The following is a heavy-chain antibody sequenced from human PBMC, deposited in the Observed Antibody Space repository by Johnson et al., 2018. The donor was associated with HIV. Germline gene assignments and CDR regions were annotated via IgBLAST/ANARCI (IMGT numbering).Heavy chain of an antibody. CDR2: ISGSGGGT. J-gene: IGHJ3*02. CDR3: ARGAVVTAHDAFDI. Sequence: VQLVESGGGVVQAGRSLTLSCVGSGFTFTDYAIHWVRQPPGKGLEWVSTISGSGGGTNYADSVKGRFTISRDNSKNTLYLQMNSLRAEDTAVYYCARGAVVTAHDAFDIWGQGTMVTVSS. CDR1: GFTFTDYA. D-gene: IGHD2-21*02. V-gene: IGHV3-NL1*01.